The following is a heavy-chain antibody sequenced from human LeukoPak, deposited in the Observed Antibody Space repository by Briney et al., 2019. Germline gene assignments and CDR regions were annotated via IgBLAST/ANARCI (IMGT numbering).Heavy chain of an antibody. J-gene: IGHJ4*02. D-gene: IGHD5-18*01. CDR3: ARGVYSYGIVDY. CDR1: GFTFSSYW. Sequence: GGCLRLSCAASGFTFSSYWMHWVRQAPGKGLVWVSRINSDGSSTSYADSVKGRFTISRDNAKNTLYLQMNSLRAEDTAVYYCARGVYSYGIVDYWGQGTLVTVSS. CDR2: INSDGSST. V-gene: IGHV3-74*01.